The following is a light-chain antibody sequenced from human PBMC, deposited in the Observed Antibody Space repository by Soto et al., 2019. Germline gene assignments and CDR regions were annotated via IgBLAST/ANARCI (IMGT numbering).Light chain of an antibody. CDR3: QQYGSSPWT. V-gene: IGKV3-20*01. J-gene: IGKJ1*01. CDR2: GAS. CDR1: QSVSSSF. Sequence: ENVLTQSPGTLSLSPGERATLSCRASQSVSSSFFAWYQQKPGQAPRLLIYGASSRATALPDRFSGSGSGRDGPNRNSTLETEDVEEYYCQQYGSSPWTFGQVTNVEIK.